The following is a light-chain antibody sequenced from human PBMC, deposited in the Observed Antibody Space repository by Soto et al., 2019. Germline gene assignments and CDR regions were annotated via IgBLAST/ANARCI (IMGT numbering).Light chain of an antibody. Sequence: QSALTQPASVSGSPGQSSTISCTGTSSDVGAYNYVSWYQQHPGKAPKLMIYDVSNRPSGVSNRFSGSKSGNTASLTISGLQAEDEADYYCSSYTSSSTLDVFGTGTKVTVL. CDR1: SSDVGAYNY. CDR3: SSYTSSSTLDV. V-gene: IGLV2-14*01. J-gene: IGLJ1*01. CDR2: DVS.